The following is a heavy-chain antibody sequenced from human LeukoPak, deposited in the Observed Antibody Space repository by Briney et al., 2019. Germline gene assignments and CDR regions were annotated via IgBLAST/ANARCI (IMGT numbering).Heavy chain of an antibody. Sequence: SETLSLTCTVSGGSISSGSHSWSWIRQPAGKGLQWIGRIFTSGHTDYNPSLKSRVTISVDTSKNQFSLKMTSVTAADTAVYYCARDGGVRYFDYWGQGTLVTVSS. CDR2: IFTSGHT. CDR1: GGSISSGSHS. D-gene: IGHD3-16*01. V-gene: IGHV4-61*02. CDR3: ARDGGVRYFDY. J-gene: IGHJ4*02.